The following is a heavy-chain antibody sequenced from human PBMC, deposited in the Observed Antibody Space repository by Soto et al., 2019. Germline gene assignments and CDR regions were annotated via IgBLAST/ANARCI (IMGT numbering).Heavy chain of an antibody. D-gene: IGHD1-7*01. CDR1: GFTVSSNY. J-gene: IGHJ6*03. CDR3: ARVLTGTIEGYYYYYYMDV. CDR2: IYSGGST. Sequence: GGSLRLSCAASGFTVSSNYMSWVRQAPGKGLEWVSVIYSGGSTYYADSVKGRFTISRDNSKNTLYLQMNSLRAEDTAVYYCARVLTGTIEGYYYYYYMDVWGKGTTVTVSS. V-gene: IGHV3-66*01.